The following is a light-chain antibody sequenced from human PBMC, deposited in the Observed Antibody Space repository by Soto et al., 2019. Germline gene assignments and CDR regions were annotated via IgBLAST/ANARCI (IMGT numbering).Light chain of an antibody. CDR2: GAS. CDR3: QHYGSALVT. Sequence: EIVLTQSPGTLSLSPGERATLSCRASQSVSSSYLAWYQQKPGQAPRLLIYGASSRATGIPDRFSGSGSGTDFTLTISSLEPEYFAVYYCQHYGSALVTFGPGTKVDVK. V-gene: IGKV3-20*01. CDR1: QSVSSSY. J-gene: IGKJ3*01.